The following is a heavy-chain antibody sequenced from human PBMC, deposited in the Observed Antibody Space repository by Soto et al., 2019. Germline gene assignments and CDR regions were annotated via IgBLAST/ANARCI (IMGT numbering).Heavy chain of an antibody. CDR3: ARTLIAARPPHWFDP. D-gene: IGHD6-6*01. J-gene: IGHJ5*02. Sequence: SETLSLTCTVSGGSISSGDYYWSWIRQPPGKGLEWIGYIYYSGSTYYNPSLKSRVTISVDTSKNQFSLKLSSVTAADTAVYYCARTLIAARPPHWFDPWGQGTLVTVSS. CDR2: IYYSGST. V-gene: IGHV4-30-4*01. CDR1: GGSISSGDYY.